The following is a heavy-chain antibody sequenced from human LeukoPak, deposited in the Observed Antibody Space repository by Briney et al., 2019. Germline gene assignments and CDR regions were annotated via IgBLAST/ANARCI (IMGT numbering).Heavy chain of an antibody. Sequence: ASVKVSCKASGYTFTSYYMHWVRQAPGQGLEWMGIINPSGGSTSYAQKFQGRVTMTRDTSTSTVYMELSSLRSEDTAVYYRARVYGGNSVVSFGFDYWGQGTLVTVSS. V-gene: IGHV1-46*01. D-gene: IGHD4-23*01. J-gene: IGHJ4*02. CDR2: INPSGGST. CDR3: ARVYGGNSVVSFGFDY. CDR1: GYTFTSYY.